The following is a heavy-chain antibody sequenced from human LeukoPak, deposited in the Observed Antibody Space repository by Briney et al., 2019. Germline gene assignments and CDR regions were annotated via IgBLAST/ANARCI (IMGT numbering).Heavy chain of an antibody. J-gene: IGHJ3*02. D-gene: IGHD2/OR15-2a*01. CDR2: IWYDGSKK. V-gene: IGHV3-33*01. CDR1: GVTFSSYG. CDR3: AVEYNSSPYAFDI. Sequence: GGSLRLSCAASGVTFSSYGMHWVRQAPGKGLEWVAVIWYDGSKKYYADSVKGRFTISRDNSKNTLYLHIKSLRVEDTDVYYCAVEYNSSPYAFDIWGQGKKVTVSS.